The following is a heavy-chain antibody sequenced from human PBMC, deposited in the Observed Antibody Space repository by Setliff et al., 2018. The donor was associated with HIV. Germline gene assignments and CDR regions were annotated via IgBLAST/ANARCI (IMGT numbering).Heavy chain of an antibody. CDR3: AKDPGRFGVVTPFDN. J-gene: IGHJ4*02. D-gene: IGHD3-3*01. CDR2: INWNSGTL. Sequence: GGSLRLSCAASGFTFDDYAMHWVRQAPGKGLEWVSGINWNSGTLGYADSVKGRFTISRDNAKKSLYLQMNSLRPEDTALYYCAKDPGRFGVVTPFDNWGQGALVTVSS. CDR1: GFTFDDYA. V-gene: IGHV3-9*01.